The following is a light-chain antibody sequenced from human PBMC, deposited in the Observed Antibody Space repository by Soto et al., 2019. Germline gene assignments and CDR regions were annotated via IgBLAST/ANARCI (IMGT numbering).Light chain of an antibody. J-gene: IGKJ1*01. V-gene: IGKV3-11*01. Sequence: EIVLTQSPATLSLSPGERATLSCRASQSVGDYLGWYQQKPGQAPRLLIYDASQRATGVPARFSASGSGTDFTLTISRLEPGDFALYYCQQYGFSPGSFGQGTKVDI. CDR3: QQYGFSPGS. CDR2: DAS. CDR1: QSVGDY.